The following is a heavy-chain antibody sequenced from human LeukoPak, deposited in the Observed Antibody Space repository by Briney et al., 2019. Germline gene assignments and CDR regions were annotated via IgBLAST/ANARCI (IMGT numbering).Heavy chain of an antibody. CDR3: ARLDYYYDSSGYSDY. D-gene: IGHD3-22*01. CDR2: INHSGST. Sequence: TSETLSLTCAVYGGSFSGYYWSWLRQPPGKGLEWIGEINHSGSTNYNPSLKSRVTISVDTSKNQFSLKLSSVTAADTAVYYCARLDYYYDSSGYSDYWGQGTLVTVSS. CDR1: GGSFSGYY. J-gene: IGHJ4*02. V-gene: IGHV4-34*01.